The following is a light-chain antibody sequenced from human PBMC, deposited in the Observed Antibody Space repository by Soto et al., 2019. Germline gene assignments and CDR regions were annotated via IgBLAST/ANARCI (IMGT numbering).Light chain of an antibody. CDR1: QGIYNY. CDR3: QKYSSVPFT. CDR2: AAS. V-gene: IGKV1-27*01. Sequence: DIRMTQSPSSLSASVGDTVSITCRASQGIYNYLAWYQKKPGKPPKPLISAASTLHSGVPSRFSGSGSGTDFTLTISSLQPEDVATYYCQKYSSVPFTFGPGTTVDIK. J-gene: IGKJ3*01.